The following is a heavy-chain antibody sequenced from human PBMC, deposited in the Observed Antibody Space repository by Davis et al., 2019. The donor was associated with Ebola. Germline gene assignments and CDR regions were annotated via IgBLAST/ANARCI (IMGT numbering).Heavy chain of an antibody. CDR2: IDPSDSYT. CDR1: GYSFTNYW. J-gene: IGHJ4*02. Sequence: GESLKISCKGSGYSFTNYWITWVRQMPGKGLEWMGRIDPSDSYTKYSPSFQGHVTISADKSISTAYVQWSSLKASDTAMYYCAKSLAAYCGGDCFSFDYWGQGTLVTVSS. V-gene: IGHV5-10-1*01. D-gene: IGHD2-21*02. CDR3: AKSLAAYCGGDCFSFDY.